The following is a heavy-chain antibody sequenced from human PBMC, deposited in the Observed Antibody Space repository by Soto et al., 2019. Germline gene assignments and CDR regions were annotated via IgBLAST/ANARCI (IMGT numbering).Heavy chain of an antibody. V-gene: IGHV3-15*01. CDR3: TTSGRVVPAARMWYYYYYMDV. D-gene: IGHD2-2*01. J-gene: IGHJ6*03. Sequence: EVQLVESGGGLVKPGGSLRLSCAASGFTFSNAWMSWVRQAPGKGLEWVGRIKSKTDGGTTDYAAPVKGRFTISRDDSKNTLYLQMNSLKTKHTAVYYCTTSGRVVPAARMWYYYYYMDVWGKGTTVTVSS. CDR2: IKSKTDGGTT. CDR1: GFTFSNAW.